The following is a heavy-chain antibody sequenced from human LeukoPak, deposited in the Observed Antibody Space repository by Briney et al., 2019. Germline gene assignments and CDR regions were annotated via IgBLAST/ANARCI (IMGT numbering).Heavy chain of an antibody. V-gene: IGHV3-23*01. CDR1: GFTFSSYE. D-gene: IGHD3-22*01. J-gene: IGHJ3*02. CDR3: ARAAGHDSRDDAFDI. CDR2: IGDSGRST. Sequence: GGSLRLSCAASGFTFSSYEMNWVRQAPGKGLEWVPGIGDSGRSTYYADSVKGRFSISRDNSNYMVFLQMTSLRAEDTAVYYCARAAGHDSRDDAFDIWGQGTMVTVSS.